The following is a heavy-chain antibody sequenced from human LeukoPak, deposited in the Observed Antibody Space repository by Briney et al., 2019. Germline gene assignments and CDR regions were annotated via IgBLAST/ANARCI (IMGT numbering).Heavy chain of an antibody. V-gene: IGHV3-15*01. CDR3: MDYDSSGYST. D-gene: IGHD3-22*01. J-gene: IGHJ5*02. CDR1: GFTFSNAW. CDR2: IKSKTDGGTT. Sequence: GGSLRLSCAPSGFTFSNAWMSWVRQAPGKGLEWVGRIKSKTDGGTTDYAAPVKGRFTISRDDSKNTLYLQMNSLKTEDTAVYYCMDYDSSGYSTWGQGTLVTVSS.